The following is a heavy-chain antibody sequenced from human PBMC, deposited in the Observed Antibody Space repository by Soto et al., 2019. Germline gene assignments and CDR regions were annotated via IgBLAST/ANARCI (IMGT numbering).Heavy chain of an antibody. J-gene: IGHJ3*02. Sequence: ASVKVSCKASGYTFTGYYMHWVRQAPGQGLEWMGWINPNSGGTNYAQKFQGWVTMTRDTSISTAYMELSRLRSDDTAVYYCARDGSDFWISRWYAFDIWGQGTMVTVSS. CDR2: INPNSGGT. V-gene: IGHV1-2*04. D-gene: IGHD3-3*01. CDR3: ARDGSDFWISRWYAFDI. CDR1: GYTFTGYY.